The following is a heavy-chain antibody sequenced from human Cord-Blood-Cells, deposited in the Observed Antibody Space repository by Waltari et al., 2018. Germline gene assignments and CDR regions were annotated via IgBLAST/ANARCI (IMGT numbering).Heavy chain of an antibody. J-gene: IGHJ3*02. CDR2: INTNTGNP. CDR3: ARMGPDGFLSDAFDI. D-gene: IGHD3-10*01. V-gene: IGHV7-4-1*01. CDR1: GYTFTSSA. Sequence: VQLVQSGSELKKPGASVKVACKASGYTFTSSAMNWLRQVPGQGLEWMGWINTNTGNPTYAQGFTGRFVFSLDTSVSTAYLQICSLKAEDTAVYYCARMGPDGFLSDAFDIWGQGTMVTVSS.